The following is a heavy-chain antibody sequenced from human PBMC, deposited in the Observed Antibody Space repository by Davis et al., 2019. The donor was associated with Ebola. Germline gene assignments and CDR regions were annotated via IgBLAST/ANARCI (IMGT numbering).Heavy chain of an antibody. CDR2: IYYSGST. J-gene: IGHJ3*02. CDR3: AREHFDI. Sequence: SETLSLTCTVSGGSISSYYWSWIRQPPGKGLEWIGYIYYSGSTNYNPSLKSRVTISVDTSKNQFSLKLSSVTAADTAVYYCAREHFDIWGQGTKVTVSS. CDR1: GGSISSYY. V-gene: IGHV4-59*12.